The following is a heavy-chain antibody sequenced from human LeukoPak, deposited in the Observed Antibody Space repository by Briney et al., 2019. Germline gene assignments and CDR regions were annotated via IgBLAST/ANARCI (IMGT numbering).Heavy chain of an antibody. Sequence: GGSLRLSCAASGFSCSSYWMHWVRQAPGKGLVWVSRIKSDGSGTTYADSVKGRFTVSRDNTKNTLYLEMNSLGVDDTAVYYCARGDYSGSGSFLTLFYLDYWGQGSLVTVSS. J-gene: IGHJ4*02. CDR2: IKSDGSGT. CDR3: ARGDYSGSGSFLTLFYLDY. D-gene: IGHD3-10*01. V-gene: IGHV3-74*01. CDR1: GFSCSSYW.